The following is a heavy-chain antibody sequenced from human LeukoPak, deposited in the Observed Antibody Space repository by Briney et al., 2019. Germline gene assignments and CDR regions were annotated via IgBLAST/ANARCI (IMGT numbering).Heavy chain of an antibody. D-gene: IGHD2-2*01. Sequence: PSETLSLTCTVSGGSISSYYWSWIRQPPGKGLEWIGYIYYSGSTNYNPSLKSRVTISVDTSKNQFSLKLSSVTAADTAVYYCARVSWRSSFVVGAFDIWGQGTMVTVSS. CDR2: IYYSGST. V-gene: IGHV4-59*01. CDR3: ARVSWRSSFVVGAFDI. J-gene: IGHJ3*02. CDR1: GGSISSYY.